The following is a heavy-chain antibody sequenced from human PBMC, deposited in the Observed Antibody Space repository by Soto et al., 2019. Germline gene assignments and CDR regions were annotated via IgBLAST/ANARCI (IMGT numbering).Heavy chain of an antibody. J-gene: IGHJ3*02. CDR2: ISGSGGST. D-gene: IGHD3-22*01. CDR1: GFTFSSYA. Sequence: EVQLLESGGGLVQPGGSLRLSCAASGFTFSSYAMSWVRQAPGKGLEWVSAISGSGGSTYYADSVKGRFTISRDNSKNMLYLQMNSLRAEDTAVYYCAKDEWHDSSGWDAFDIWGQGTMVTVSS. CDR3: AKDEWHDSSGWDAFDI. V-gene: IGHV3-23*01.